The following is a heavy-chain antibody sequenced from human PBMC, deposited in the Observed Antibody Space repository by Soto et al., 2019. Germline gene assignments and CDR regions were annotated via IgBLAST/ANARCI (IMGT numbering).Heavy chain of an antibody. Sequence: GGSLRLSCAASGFTFSGSAMHWVRQASGKGLEWVGRIRSKANSYATAYAASVKGRFTISRDDSKKPALLQMNSLKTEDTAVYYCTSPQAYYYDSSGYYSDYYYGMDVWGQGTTVTVSS. V-gene: IGHV3-73*01. CDR3: TSPQAYYYDSSGYYSDYYYGMDV. J-gene: IGHJ6*02. D-gene: IGHD3-22*01. CDR2: IRSKANSYAT. CDR1: GFTFSGSA.